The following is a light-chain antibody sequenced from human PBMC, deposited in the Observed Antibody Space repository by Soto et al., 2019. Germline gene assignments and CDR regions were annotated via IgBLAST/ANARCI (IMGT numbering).Light chain of an antibody. V-gene: IGLV2-8*01. Sequence: GLTHPPSPCGSPGHSGTLSRTVNRSDVGDNYVSWYQQHLGKAPKLIIYEVSQRPSGVPDRFSGSKSGNTASLTVSGLQTEDEADYYCSAYAGSNNFVFGSGTKVTVL. J-gene: IGLJ1*01. CDR1: RSDVGDNY. CDR2: EVS. CDR3: SAYAGSNNFV.